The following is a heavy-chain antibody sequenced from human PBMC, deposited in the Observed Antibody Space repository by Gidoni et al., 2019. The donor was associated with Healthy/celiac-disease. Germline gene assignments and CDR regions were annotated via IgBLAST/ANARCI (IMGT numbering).Heavy chain of an antibody. Sequence: QVTLTESGPVLVKPTETLTLTCNVHGFSLSNARMGVSWIRQPPGKALEWLANIFANDEKSYSPSLKSRLTIAKDNSKSKVLLTMTNMDPVDTATYYCARKRNDFWSGYGHFDYWGQGTLVTVSS. J-gene: IGHJ4*02. CDR2: IFANDEK. CDR3: ARKRNDFWSGYGHFDY. V-gene: IGHV2-26*01. D-gene: IGHD3-3*01. CDR1: GFSLSNARMG.